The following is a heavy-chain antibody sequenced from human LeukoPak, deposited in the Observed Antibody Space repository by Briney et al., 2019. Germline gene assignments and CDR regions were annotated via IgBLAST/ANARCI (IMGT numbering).Heavy chain of an antibody. J-gene: IGHJ4*02. D-gene: IGHD2-21*02. CDR2: ISSSSSYI. CDR3: ARDRSYYCGGDCPYYFDY. V-gene: IGHV3-21*01. CDR1: GFTFSSYG. Sequence: GGSLRLSCAASGFTFSSYGMHWVRQAPGKGLEWVSSISSSSSYIYYADSVKGRFTISRDNAKNSLYLQMNSLRAEDTAVYYCARDRSYYCGGDCPYYFDYWGQGTLVTVSS.